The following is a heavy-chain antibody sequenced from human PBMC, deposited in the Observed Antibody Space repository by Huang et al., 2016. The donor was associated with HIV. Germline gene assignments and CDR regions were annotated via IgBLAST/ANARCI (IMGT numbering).Heavy chain of an antibody. CDR2: MNPNTGNT. V-gene: IGHV1-8*02. Sequence: QVHLVQSGAEVKKPGASVKVSCKASGYTFTNYDINWVRQAPGRGLEWMGWMNPNTGNTGFAKSFQGRVNMTRKTSITTAYMELTSLTSEDTAVYYCARSAYGDLDYWGLGTLVIVSS. J-gene: IGHJ4*02. CDR1: GYTFTNYD. CDR3: ARSAYGDLDY. D-gene: IGHD4-17*01.